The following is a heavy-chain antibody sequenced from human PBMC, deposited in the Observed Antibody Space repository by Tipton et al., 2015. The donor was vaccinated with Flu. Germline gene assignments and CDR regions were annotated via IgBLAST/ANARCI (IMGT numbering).Heavy chain of an antibody. J-gene: IGHJ3*02. V-gene: IGHV1-46*01. Sequence: QVQLVQSGAEVKKPGASVTVSCKASGYTFTTYYIHWVRQAPGQGLEWMGVMDPRGGDGSTVYAQKFQGRLIMTSDTSTSTVYMQLSSLGSEDTAEYYCARDGAGYNGAFDMWGQGTMVIVSS. CDR3: ARDGAGYNGAFDM. D-gene: IGHD5-24*01. CDR2: MDPRGGDGST. CDR1: GYTFTTYY.